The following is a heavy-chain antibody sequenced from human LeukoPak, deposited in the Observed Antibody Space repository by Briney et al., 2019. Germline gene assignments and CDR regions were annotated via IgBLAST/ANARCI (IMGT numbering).Heavy chain of an antibody. Sequence: GGSLRLSCAASGFTFDDYAMHWVRQAPGEGLEWVSGISWSSGSIGYADSVKGRFTISRDNAKNSLYLQMNSLRAEDTALYYCAKAQYYYDSSGYYSTEYFHHWGQGTLVTVSS. CDR1: GFTFDDYA. J-gene: IGHJ1*01. CDR3: AKAQYYYDSSGYYSTEYFHH. D-gene: IGHD3-22*01. CDR2: ISWSSGSI. V-gene: IGHV3-9*01.